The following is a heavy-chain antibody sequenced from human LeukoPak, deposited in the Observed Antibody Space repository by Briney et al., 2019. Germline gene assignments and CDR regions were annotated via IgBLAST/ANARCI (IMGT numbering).Heavy chain of an antibody. J-gene: IGHJ4*02. CDR3: AKDKGEWELRTFDY. CDR1: GFTVSSNC. Sequence: GGSLRLSCAASGFTVSSNCMSWVRQAPGKGLEWVSVIYSGGSTYYADSVKGRFTISRDNSKNTLYLQMNSLRAEDTAVYYCAKDKGEWELRTFDYWGQGTLVTVSS. D-gene: IGHD1-26*01. CDR2: IYSGGST. V-gene: IGHV3-53*01.